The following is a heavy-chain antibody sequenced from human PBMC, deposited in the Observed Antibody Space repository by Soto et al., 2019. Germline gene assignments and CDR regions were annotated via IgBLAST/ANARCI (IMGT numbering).Heavy chain of an antibody. CDR3: ARQIYDSDTGPNFQYYFDS. CDR2: IDPSDSQT. D-gene: IGHD3-22*01. CDR1: GFSFTTYW. J-gene: IGHJ4*02. Sequence: GESLKISCKTSGFSFTTYWIGWVRQMPGEGLEWMGRIDPSDSQTYYSPSFRGHVTISVTKSITTVFLQWSSLRASDTAMYYCARQIYDSDTGPNFQYYFDSWGQGTPVTVSS. V-gene: IGHV5-10-1*01.